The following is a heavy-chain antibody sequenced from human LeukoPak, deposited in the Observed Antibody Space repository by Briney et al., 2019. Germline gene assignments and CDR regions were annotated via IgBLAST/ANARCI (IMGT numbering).Heavy chain of an antibody. CDR2: IRYDGSNK. CDR1: GFTFSSYG. CDR3: AKAIAAAGDYFDY. J-gene: IGHJ4*02. V-gene: IGHV3-30*02. D-gene: IGHD6-13*01. Sequence: PGGSLRLSCAAPGFTFSSYGMHWVRQAPGKGLEWVAFIRYDGSNKYYADSVKGRFTISRDNSKNTLYLQMNSLRAEDTAVYYCAKAIAAAGDYFDYWGQGTLVTVSS.